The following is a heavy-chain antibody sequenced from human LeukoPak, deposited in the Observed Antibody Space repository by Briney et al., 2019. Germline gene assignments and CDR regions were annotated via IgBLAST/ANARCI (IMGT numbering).Heavy chain of an antibody. J-gene: IGHJ4*02. CDR3: ARHGDYGDYTTVDY. D-gene: IGHD4-17*01. V-gene: IGHV4-39*01. CDR1: GGSISSYY. CDR2: IYYSGST. Sequence: SETLSLTCTVSGGSISSYYWGWIRQPPGKGLEWIGSIYYSGSTYYNPSLKSRVTISVDTSKNQFSLKLSSVTAADTTVYYCARHGDYGDYTTVDYWGQGTLVTVSS.